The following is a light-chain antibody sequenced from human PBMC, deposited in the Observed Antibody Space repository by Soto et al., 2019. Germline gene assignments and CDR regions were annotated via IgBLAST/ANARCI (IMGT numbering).Light chain of an antibody. CDR3: QQSYSTPQT. CDR2: SAS. Sequence: EIVMTQSPATLSVSPGERATLSCRASQSISYNLAWYQQKPGQAPRVLIYSASTRATGIPARFSGSGSGTEFTLTISSLQSEDFAVYYCQQSYSTPQTFGQGTKLEIK. V-gene: IGKV3-15*01. CDR1: QSISYN. J-gene: IGKJ2*01.